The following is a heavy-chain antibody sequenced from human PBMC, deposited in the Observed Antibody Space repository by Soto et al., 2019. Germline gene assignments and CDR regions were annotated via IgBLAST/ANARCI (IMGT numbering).Heavy chain of an antibody. CDR2: ISGSGGST. CDR1: GFTFSSYA. J-gene: IGHJ6*02. Sequence: EVQLLESGGGLVQPGGSLRLSCAASGFTFSSYAMSWVRQAPGKGLEWVSAISGSGGSTYYADSVKGRFTISRDNSKNTLYLQMNSLRAEDTAVYYCAKPGYYDILTGYYSLSLEPMDVWGQGTTVTVSS. D-gene: IGHD3-9*01. V-gene: IGHV3-23*01. CDR3: AKPGYYDILTGYYSLSLEPMDV.